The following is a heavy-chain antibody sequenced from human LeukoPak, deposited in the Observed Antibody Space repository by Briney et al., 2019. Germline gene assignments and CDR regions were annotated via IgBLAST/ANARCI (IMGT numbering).Heavy chain of an antibody. Sequence: ASVKVSCKASGFTFTGYYTHWMRQAPGQGLEWMGWMNPNSGDTLYAPKFQGRVTMTRDTSLSTAYMELHRLTSDDSAIYYCARWDSDYYYCYSLDVWGQGTAVTVSS. CDR1: GFTFTGYY. V-gene: IGHV1-2*02. CDR3: ARWDSDYYYCYSLDV. CDR2: MNPNSGDT. D-gene: IGHD1-26*01. J-gene: IGHJ6*02.